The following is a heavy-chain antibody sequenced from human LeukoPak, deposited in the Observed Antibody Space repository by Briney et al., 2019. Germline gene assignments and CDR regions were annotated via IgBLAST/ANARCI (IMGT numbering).Heavy chain of an antibody. J-gene: IGHJ5*02. CDR1: GYTFTSYG. CDR2: ISAYNGNT. V-gene: IGHV1-18*01. D-gene: IGHD5-24*01. Sequence: GASVKVSCKASGYTFTSYGISWVRQAPGQGLEWMGWISAYNGNTNYAQKLQGRVTMTTVTSTSTAYMELRSLRSDDTAVYYCARGRGWLRDPLNWFDPWGQGTLVTVSS. CDR3: ARGRGWLRDPLNWFDP.